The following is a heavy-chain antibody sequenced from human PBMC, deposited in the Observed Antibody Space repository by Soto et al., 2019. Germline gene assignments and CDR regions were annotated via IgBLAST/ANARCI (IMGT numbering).Heavy chain of an antibody. CDR1: GFTFTYYW. CDR2: IKQDGSEK. CDR3: ARDTIFFGMDV. J-gene: IGHJ6*03. V-gene: IGHV3-7*01. Sequence: PGGSLRLSCAASGFTFTYYWMTWVRQAPGKGLEWVANIKQDGSEKYYVDSVKGRFTISRDNAKNSLYLQMNSLRAEDTAVYYCARDTIFFGMDVWGKGTTVTVSS. D-gene: IGHD3-9*01.